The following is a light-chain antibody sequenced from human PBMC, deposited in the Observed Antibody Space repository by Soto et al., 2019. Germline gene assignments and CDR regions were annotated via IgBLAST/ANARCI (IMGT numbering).Light chain of an antibody. CDR3: QRYGSSPPFT. Sequence: VLTHSPGTLSLSPGERATLSCRASQRVSSSYLAWYQQKPGQAPRLLIYGASTRATGIPDRFSGSGSGTDFTLTISRLEPEDFAVYFCQRYGSSPPFTFGQGTKVDIK. CDR1: QRVSSSY. CDR2: GAS. J-gene: IGKJ2*01. V-gene: IGKV3-20*01.